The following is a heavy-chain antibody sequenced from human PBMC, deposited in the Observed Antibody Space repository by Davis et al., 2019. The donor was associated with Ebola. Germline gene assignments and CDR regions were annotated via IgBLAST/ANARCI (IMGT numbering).Heavy chain of an antibody. CDR1: GFTFSSYG. CDR2: ISYDGSNK. CDR3: AKDRDAAAGFD. Sequence: PGGSLRLSCAASGFTFSSYGMHWVRQAPGKGLEWVAVISYDGSNKYYADSVKGRFTISRDNSKNTLYLQMNSLRAEDTAVYYCAKDRDAAAGFDWGQGTLVTVSS. D-gene: IGHD6-13*01. J-gene: IGHJ4*02. V-gene: IGHV3-30*18.